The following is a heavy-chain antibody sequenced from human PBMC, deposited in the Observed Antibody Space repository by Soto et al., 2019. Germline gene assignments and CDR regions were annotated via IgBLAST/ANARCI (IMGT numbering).Heavy chain of an antibody. CDR3: ARAEIYTDWNNWFDP. D-gene: IGHD3-9*01. Sequence: QVQLQESGPGLVKPSQTLSLTCSVSGGSISSGGYYWSWIRQHPGKGLEWIGYISYSGNTYYNPSLKSRVTISVDTSKNQFSLKVNSVTAADTAVYYCARAEIYTDWNNWFDPWGQGTLVTVSS. CDR1: GGSISSGGYY. V-gene: IGHV4-31*03. J-gene: IGHJ5*02. CDR2: ISYSGNT.